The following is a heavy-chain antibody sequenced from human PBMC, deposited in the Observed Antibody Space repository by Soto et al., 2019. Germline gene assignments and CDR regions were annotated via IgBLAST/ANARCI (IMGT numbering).Heavy chain of an antibody. Sequence: SETLSLTCAVYGGSFSGYYCSWIRQPPWKGLEWIGEINHSGSTNYNPSLKSRVTISVDTSKNQFSLKLSSVTAADTAVYYCALRTTTVVNQDRDYWGQGTLVTVSS. CDR1: GGSFSGYY. D-gene: IGHD4-17*01. J-gene: IGHJ4*02. CDR2: INHSGST. V-gene: IGHV4-34*01. CDR3: ALRTTTVVNQDRDY.